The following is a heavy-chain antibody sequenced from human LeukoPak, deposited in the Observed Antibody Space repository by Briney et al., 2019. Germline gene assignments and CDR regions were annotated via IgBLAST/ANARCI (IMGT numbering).Heavy chain of an antibody. J-gene: IGHJ4*02. V-gene: IGHV1-18*01. CDR3: ARDGSGGGGYFDY. Sequence: ASVKVSCKASGYTFTSYGISWVRQAPGQGLEWVGWISAYNGNTNYAQKFQGRVIMTTDTSTSTAYMELMSLRSDDTAVFYCARDGSGGGGYFDYWGQGTLVIVSS. D-gene: IGHD6-19*01. CDR1: GYTFTSYG. CDR2: ISAYNGNT.